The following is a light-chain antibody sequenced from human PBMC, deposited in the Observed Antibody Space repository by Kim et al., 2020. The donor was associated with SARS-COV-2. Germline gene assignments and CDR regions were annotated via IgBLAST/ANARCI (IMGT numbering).Light chain of an antibody. CDR3: CSYAGGTGHWV. Sequence: QSALTQPASVSASPGQSITISCTGASSDVGTYNLVSWYQQYPGKAPKLILYEVDKRPSGVSDRFSGSKSGNTASLTISGLQAEDEADYYCCSYAGGTGHWVFGGGSRLTVL. J-gene: IGLJ3*02. V-gene: IGLV2-23*02. CDR1: SSDVGTYNL. CDR2: EVD.